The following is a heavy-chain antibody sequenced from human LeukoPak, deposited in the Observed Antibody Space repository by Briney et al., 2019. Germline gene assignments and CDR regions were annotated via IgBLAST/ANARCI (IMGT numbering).Heavy chain of an antibody. Sequence: GASVKVSCKSSGFTFTDHYIHWVRQGPGQGLEWMGYIGPHSTFTSSPQEFQGRVTMTRDASMSTAYMELTRLTSDDIAVYYCVREGEGPLSKDFDYWGQGTLVTVSS. V-gene: IGHV1-2*02. CDR3: VREGEGPLSKDFDY. CDR1: GFTFTDHY. D-gene: IGHD2/OR15-2a*01. CDR2: IGPHSTFT. J-gene: IGHJ4*02.